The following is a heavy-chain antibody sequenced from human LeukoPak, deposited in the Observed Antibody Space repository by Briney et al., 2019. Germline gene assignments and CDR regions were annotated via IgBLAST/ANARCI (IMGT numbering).Heavy chain of an antibody. CDR2: ISANDGNT. CDR1: GYTFTSYG. Sequence: ASVKVSCKASGYTFTSYGISWVRQAPGQGLEWMGWISANDGNTDYPQKLQGRVTMTRDTSISTAYMELRSLRSEDTAVYYCVRDGEGVAISVNYWFDPWGQGTLVTVSS. V-gene: IGHV1-18*01. D-gene: IGHD3-10*01. CDR3: VRDGEGVAISVNYWFDP. J-gene: IGHJ5*02.